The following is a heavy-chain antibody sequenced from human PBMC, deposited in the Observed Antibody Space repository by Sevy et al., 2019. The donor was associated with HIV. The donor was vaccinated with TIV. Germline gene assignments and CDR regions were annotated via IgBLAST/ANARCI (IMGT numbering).Heavy chain of an antibody. V-gene: IGHV3-48*02. CDR3: ARDRGYCGGGSCYRWFDT. CDR1: GFTFSSYS. Sequence: GGSLRLSCAASGFTFSSYSISWVRQTSGRGLEWISYISHDATDRKYADSVKGRFTISRDDANNTGYLQLNSLRDEDTAIYYCARDRGYCGGGSCYRWFDTWGLGTLVTVSS. J-gene: IGHJ5*02. D-gene: IGHD2-15*01. CDR2: ISHDATDR.